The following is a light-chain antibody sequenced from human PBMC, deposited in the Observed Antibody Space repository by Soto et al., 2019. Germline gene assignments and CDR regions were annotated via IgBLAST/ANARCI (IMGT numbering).Light chain of an antibody. CDR1: QSIGTY. CDR2: VAS. CDR3: QQSYTTPT. Sequence: DIPMTQSPSSLSASVRDRVTISCRASQSIGTYLNWHQQKPGKAPKLLIYVASSLQSGVPSRFSGSGSGTDFTLTISSLQPEDFATYYCQQSYTTPTFGQGTKVEIK. V-gene: IGKV1-39*01. J-gene: IGKJ1*01.